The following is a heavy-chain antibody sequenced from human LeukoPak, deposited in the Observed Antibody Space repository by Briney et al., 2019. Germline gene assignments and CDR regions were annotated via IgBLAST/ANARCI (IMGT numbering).Heavy chain of an antibody. Sequence: PGGSLRLSCAASGFIFRSHWMNWVRQAPGKGLEWVANMNQDGSEKYYVDSIKGRFTISRDNAKNSLYLEMSSLRAEDTAVYFCASSPQYYDFWSGYDAFDIWGQGTMVTVSS. CDR3: ASSPQYYDFWSGYDAFDI. CDR1: GFIFRSHW. D-gene: IGHD3-3*01. J-gene: IGHJ3*02. V-gene: IGHV3-7*01. CDR2: MNQDGSEK.